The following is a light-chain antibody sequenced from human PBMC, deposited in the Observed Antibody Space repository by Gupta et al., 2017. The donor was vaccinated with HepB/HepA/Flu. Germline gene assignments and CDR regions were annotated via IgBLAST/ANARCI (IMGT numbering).Light chain of an antibody. V-gene: IGKV1-5*03. CDR3: QQNNNYPRT. Sequence: IQSTQSPSTLSASVGDRVTIACRASQTITTYLAWYQQKPGKAPKVLIYKASILESGVPSRFSGSGSGTEFTLTISILHPDDFATYYCQQNNNYPRTFGQGTKVEIK. J-gene: IGKJ1*01. CDR1: QTITTY. CDR2: KAS.